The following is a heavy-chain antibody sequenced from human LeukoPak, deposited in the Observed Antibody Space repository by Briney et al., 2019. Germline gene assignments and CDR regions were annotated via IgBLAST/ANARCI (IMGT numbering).Heavy chain of an antibody. CDR1: GGTINSYY. CDR3: ARQRGSSSSFDY. Sequence: SETLSLTCTVSGGTINSYYWSWIRQRPGKGLEWIGYIYYSGSTNYNPSLKSRVTISVDTSKNQFSLKLSSVTAADTAVYYCARQRGSSSSFDYWGQGTLVTVSP. J-gene: IGHJ4*02. V-gene: IGHV4-59*08. CDR2: IYYSGST. D-gene: IGHD6-13*01.